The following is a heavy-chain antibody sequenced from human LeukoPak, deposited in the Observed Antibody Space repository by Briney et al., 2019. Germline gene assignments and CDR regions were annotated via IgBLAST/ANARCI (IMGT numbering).Heavy chain of an antibody. D-gene: IGHD2-21*01. CDR3: AKAGVWH. V-gene: IGHV1-3*01. CDR2: INAGNGNT. J-gene: IGHJ4*02. Sequence: ASVKVSCKASGYTFSSYGISWVRQAPGQRLEWMGWINAGNGNTKYSQRFQGRVTITRDTSASTAYMELSSLTSEDTAVYYCAKAGVWHWGQGTLVTVSS. CDR1: GYTFSSYG.